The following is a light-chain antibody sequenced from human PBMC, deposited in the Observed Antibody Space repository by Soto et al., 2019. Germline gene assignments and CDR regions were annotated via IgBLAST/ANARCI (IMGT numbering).Light chain of an antibody. J-gene: IGKJ3*01. CDR2: GAS. CDR1: QSGSSSY. V-gene: IGKV3-20*01. Sequence: EIVLTQSPGTLSLSPGERATLSCRASQSGSSSYLAWYQQKPGQAPRLLIYGASSRATGIPARFSGSGSGTDFTLTISRLEPEDFAVYYCQQYGSSPVTFGPGTKVDIK. CDR3: QQYGSSPVT.